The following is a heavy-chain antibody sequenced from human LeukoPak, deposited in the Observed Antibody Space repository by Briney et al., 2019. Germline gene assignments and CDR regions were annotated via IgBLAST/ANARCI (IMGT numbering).Heavy chain of an antibody. CDR3: ARHEGHYYGSGSYGGDY. Sequence: KPGESLRISCKGSGYSFTSYWISWVRQMPGKGLEWMGRIDPSDSYTNYSPSFQGHVTISADKSISTAYLQWSSLKASDTAMYYCARHEGHYYGSGSYGGDYWGQGTLVTVSS. CDR2: IDPSDSYT. J-gene: IGHJ4*02. V-gene: IGHV5-10-1*01. D-gene: IGHD3-10*01. CDR1: GYSFTSYW.